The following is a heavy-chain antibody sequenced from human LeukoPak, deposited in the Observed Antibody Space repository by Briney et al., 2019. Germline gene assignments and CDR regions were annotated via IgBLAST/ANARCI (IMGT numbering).Heavy chain of an antibody. D-gene: IGHD3-10*01. J-gene: IGHJ3*01. V-gene: IGHV5-51*01. CDR3: ARRENYYGSGTYFADAFDF. CDR2: IYPGNSDT. Sequence: GESLKISCKGSGYSFTNYWIGWVRQMSGKGLEWVGIIYPGNSDTRYGPSFQGQVTISADKSITTAYLQWSSLKASDTGMYYCARRENYYGSGTYFADAFDFWGQGTMVTVSS. CDR1: GYSFTNYW.